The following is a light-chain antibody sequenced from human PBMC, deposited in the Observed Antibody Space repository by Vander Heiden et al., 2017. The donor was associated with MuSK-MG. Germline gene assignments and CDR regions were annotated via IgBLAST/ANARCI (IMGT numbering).Light chain of an antibody. CDR2: DAS. Sequence: EIVLTQSPATLSLSPGERATLSCRASQSVSRYLAWYQQKPGQAPRLLIYDASNRATGIPARFSGSGYGTDFTLTISSREPEDFAVYYCQQLSNWPPITFGQGTRLEIK. V-gene: IGKV3-11*01. CDR1: QSVSRY. J-gene: IGKJ5*01. CDR3: QQLSNWPPIT.